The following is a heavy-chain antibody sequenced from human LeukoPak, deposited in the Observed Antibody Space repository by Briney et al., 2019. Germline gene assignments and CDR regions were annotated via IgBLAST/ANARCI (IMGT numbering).Heavy chain of an antibody. CDR1: GFTFSSYA. V-gene: IGHV3-23*01. J-gene: IGHJ5*02. D-gene: IGHD1-14*01. CDR2: ISGSGGST. Sequence: PGGSLRLSCAASGFTFSSYAMSWVRQAPGKGLEWVSAISGSGGSTYYADSVKGRFTISRDNPKNTLYLQMNSLRAEDTAVYYCAKYIIQNGKFDPWGQGTLVTVSS. CDR3: AKYIIQNGKFDP.